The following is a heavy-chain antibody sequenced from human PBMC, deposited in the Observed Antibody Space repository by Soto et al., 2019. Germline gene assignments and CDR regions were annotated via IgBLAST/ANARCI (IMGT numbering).Heavy chain of an antibody. D-gene: IGHD3-3*01. CDR2: ISYDGSNK. CDR1: GFTFSSYA. J-gene: IGHJ4*02. Sequence: RLSCAASGFTFSSYAMHWVRQAPGKGLEWVAVISYDGSNKYYADSVKGRFTISRDNSKNTLYLQMNSLRAEDTAVYYCARDYDFWSDILDYWGQGTLVTVSS. V-gene: IGHV3-30-3*01. CDR3: ARDYDFWSDILDY.